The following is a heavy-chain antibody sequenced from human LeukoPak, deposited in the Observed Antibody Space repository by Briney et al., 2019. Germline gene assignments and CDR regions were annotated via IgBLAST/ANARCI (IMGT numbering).Heavy chain of an antibody. CDR1: GFTFSSYW. J-gene: IGHJ4*02. D-gene: IGHD3-9*01. Sequence: GGSLRLSRAASGFTFSSYWMSWVRQAPGKGLEWVGRIKSKTDGGTTDYAAPVKGRFTISRDDSKNTLYLQMNSLKTEDTAVYYCTTVILLRYFDPVDYWGQGTLVTVSS. CDR3: TTVILLRYFDPVDY. CDR2: IKSKTDGGTT. V-gene: IGHV3-15*01.